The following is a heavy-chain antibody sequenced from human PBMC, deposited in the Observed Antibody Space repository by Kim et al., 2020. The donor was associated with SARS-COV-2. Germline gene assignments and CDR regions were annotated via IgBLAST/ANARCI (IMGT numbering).Heavy chain of an antibody. Sequence: GGSLRLSCAASGFTFSSYGMHWVRQAPGKGLEWVAVISYDGSNKYYADSVKGRFTISRDNSKNTLYLQMNSLRAEDTAVYYCAKDRMGYFDYWGQGTLVTVSS. CDR2: ISYDGSNK. J-gene: IGHJ4*02. CDR1: GFTFSSYG. V-gene: IGHV3-30*18. CDR3: AKDRMGYFDY. D-gene: IGHD1-26*01.